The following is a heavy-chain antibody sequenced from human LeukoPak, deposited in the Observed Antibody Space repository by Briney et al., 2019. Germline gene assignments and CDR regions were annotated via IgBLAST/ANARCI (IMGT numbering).Heavy chain of an antibody. Sequence: GGSLRLSCAAPGFIFRNYWMTWVRQAHGKGLEWVANIKQDGSEKYYVDSVKGRFTISRDNAKNSLYLQMNTLRADDTAVYYCARDDNYGSDYWGQGTLVTVSS. CDR3: ARDDNYGSDY. CDR2: IKQDGSEK. J-gene: IGHJ4*02. CDR1: GFIFRNYW. D-gene: IGHD3-10*01. V-gene: IGHV3-7*04.